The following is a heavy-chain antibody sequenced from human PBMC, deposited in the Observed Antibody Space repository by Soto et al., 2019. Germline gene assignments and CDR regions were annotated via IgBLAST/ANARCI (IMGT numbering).Heavy chain of an antibody. CDR1: GGSISSYY. V-gene: IGHV4-59*12. CDR2: IYYSGST. Sequence: SETLSLTCTVSGGSISSYYWSWIRQPPGKGLEWIGYIYYSGSTNYNPSLKSRVTISVDTSKNQFSLKLSSVTAADTAVYYCARDLAPPYSGFGSLGWFDPWGQGTLVTVSS. J-gene: IGHJ5*02. CDR3: ARDLAPPYSGFGSLGWFDP. D-gene: IGHD6-19*01.